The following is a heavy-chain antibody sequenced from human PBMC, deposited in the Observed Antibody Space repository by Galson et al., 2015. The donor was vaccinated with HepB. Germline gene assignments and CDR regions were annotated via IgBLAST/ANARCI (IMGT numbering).Heavy chain of an antibody. CDR2: IKSKTDGGTT. J-gene: IGHJ4*02. CDR1: GFTFSNAW. D-gene: IGHD3-22*01. Sequence: SLRLSCAASGFTFSNAWMSWVRQAPGKGLEWVGRIKSKTDGGTTDYAAPVKGRFTISRDDSKNTLYLQMNSLKTEDTAVYYCTTDPDYYDSSGYYYPYFDYWGQGTLVTVSS. V-gene: IGHV3-15*01. CDR3: TTDPDYYDSSGYYYPYFDY.